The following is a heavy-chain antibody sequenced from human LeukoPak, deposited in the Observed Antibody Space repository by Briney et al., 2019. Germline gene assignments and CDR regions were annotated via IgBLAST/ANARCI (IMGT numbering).Heavy chain of an antibody. J-gene: IGHJ2*01. D-gene: IGHD3-9*01. CDR3: ARGLRYFDWLGWYFDL. CDR2: ISGSGGST. V-gene: IGHV3-23*01. Sequence: GGSLRLSCAASGFTFSSYAMSWVRQAPGKGLEWVSAISGSGGSTYYADSVKGRFTISRDNSKITLYLQMNSLRAEDTAVYYCARGLRYFDWLGWYFDLWGRGTLVTVSS. CDR1: GFTFSSYA.